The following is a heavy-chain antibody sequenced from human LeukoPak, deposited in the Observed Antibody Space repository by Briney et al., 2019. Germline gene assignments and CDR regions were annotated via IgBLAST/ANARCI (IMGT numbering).Heavy chain of an antibody. CDR2: VWNDGSSQ. Sequence: GGSLRLSCAASKFTFRHYGMHWVRQAPGKGLEWVAVVWNDGSSQYYADSVKGRFTVSRDNSQNTLFLQMNNLRPEDTAVYYCAKDAERGFDYSNSLDKWGQGTLVTVSS. CDR1: KFTFRHYG. J-gene: IGHJ4*02. CDR3: AKDAERGFDYSNSLDK. D-gene: IGHD4-11*01. V-gene: IGHV3-33*06.